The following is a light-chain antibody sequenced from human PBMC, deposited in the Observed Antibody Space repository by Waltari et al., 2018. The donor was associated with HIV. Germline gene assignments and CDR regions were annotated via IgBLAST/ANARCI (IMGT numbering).Light chain of an antibody. V-gene: IGLV2-14*03. J-gene: IGLJ2*01. CDR1: DSDLGSNYF. Sequence: SVVTQPASVSGFPGQSITISCTGTDSDLGSNYFVSWYQQHPDKVPKVILFEVDRRASVSPDRFAGSKSGDTASLTISDLRPEDEADYYCASFTKDFTVVFGGGTKVTVL. CDR2: EVD. CDR3: ASFTKDFTVV.